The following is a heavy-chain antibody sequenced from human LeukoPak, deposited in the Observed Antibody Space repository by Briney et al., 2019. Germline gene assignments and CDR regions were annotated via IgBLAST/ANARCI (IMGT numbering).Heavy chain of an antibody. CDR3: ARQVGYYYDSSANKVWYFDL. D-gene: IGHD3-22*01. CDR2: IYYSGST. CDR1: GGSISSYY. Sequence: SETLSLTCTVSGGSISSYYWSWIRQPPGKGLEWIGYIYYSGSTNYNPPLKSRVTISVDTSKNQFSLKLSSVTAADTAVYYCARQVGYYYDSSANKVWYFDLWGRGTLVTVSS. J-gene: IGHJ2*01. V-gene: IGHV4-59*08.